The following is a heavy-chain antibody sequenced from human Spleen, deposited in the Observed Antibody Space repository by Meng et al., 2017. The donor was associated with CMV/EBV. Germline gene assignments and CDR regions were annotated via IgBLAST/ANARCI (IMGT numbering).Heavy chain of an antibody. Sequence: GGSLRLSCAAYGFTFSSYPMHWVRQAPGKGLEWVAVISYDGSNKYYADSVKGRLTISRDNSKNTLYLQMNSLRAEDTAVYYCARDQIDDSTLYYYYGMDVWGQGTTVTVSS. D-gene: IGHD3-22*01. V-gene: IGHV3-30-3*01. CDR3: ARDQIDDSTLYYYYGMDV. J-gene: IGHJ6*02. CDR2: ISYDGSNK. CDR1: GFTFSSYP.